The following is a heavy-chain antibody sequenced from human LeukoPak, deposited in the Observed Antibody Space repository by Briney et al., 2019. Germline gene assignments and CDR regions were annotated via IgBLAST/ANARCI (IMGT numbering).Heavy chain of an antibody. Sequence: GGSRRLSCAASGFTFSTYAMNWVRQPPGKGLEWVGRIKTKTDGGTTDYAAPVKGRFTISRDDSKNTLYLQMNSLKPEDTAVYYCAGDSFDYWGQGTLVTVSS. V-gene: IGHV3-15*01. CDR1: GFTFSTYA. CDR2: IKTKTDGGTT. J-gene: IGHJ4*02. CDR3: AGDSFDY.